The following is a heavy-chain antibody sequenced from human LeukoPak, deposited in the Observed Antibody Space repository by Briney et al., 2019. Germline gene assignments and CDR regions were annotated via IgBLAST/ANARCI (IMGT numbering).Heavy chain of an antibody. CDR1: GYSFTEYS. D-gene: IGHD3-10*01. CDR2: TNAGNGHT. CDR3: ARAYGWGSGTWGVFDP. J-gene: IGHJ5*02. Sequence: ASVKVSCKASGYSFTEYSMHWVRQAPGQRLEWMGWTNAGNGHTKHSQKFQGRVTITRDTFASTAYMELSSLRSEDTAVYYCARAYGWGSGTWGVFDPWGQGTLVTVSS. V-gene: IGHV1-3*01.